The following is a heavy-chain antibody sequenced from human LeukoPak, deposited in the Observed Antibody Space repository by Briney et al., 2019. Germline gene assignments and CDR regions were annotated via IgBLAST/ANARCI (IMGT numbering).Heavy chain of an antibody. J-gene: IGHJ4*02. D-gene: IGHD3-22*01. CDR1: GFTFSSYA. CDR2: ISGSGGST. CDR3: AKRGVVIRVILVGFHKEANYFDS. V-gene: IGHV3-23*01. Sequence: GGSLRLSCAASGFTFSSYAMSWVRQAPGKGLDWVAGISGSGGSTNYADSVKGRFTISRDNPKNILYLQMNSLRAEDTAVYFCAKRGVVIRVILVGFHKEANYFDSWGQGALVTVSS.